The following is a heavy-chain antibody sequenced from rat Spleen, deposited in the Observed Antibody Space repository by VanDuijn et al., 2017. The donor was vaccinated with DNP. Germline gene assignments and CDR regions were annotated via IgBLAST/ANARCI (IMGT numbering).Heavy chain of an antibody. CDR2: ISTSGGST. CDR3: TTGRIYYDGSYYFDY. Sequence: ATISTSGGSTYYRDSVKGRFTISRDNAKSTLYLQMDSLRSEDTATYYCTTGRIYYDGSYYFDYWGQGVMVTVSS. D-gene: IGHD1-12*02. V-gene: IGHV5-46*01. J-gene: IGHJ2*01.